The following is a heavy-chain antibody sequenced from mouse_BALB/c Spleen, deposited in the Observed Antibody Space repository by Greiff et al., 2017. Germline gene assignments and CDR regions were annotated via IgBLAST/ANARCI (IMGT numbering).Heavy chain of an antibody. CDR3: ARGTAGDY. CDR2: IWGDGSS. D-gene: IGHD4-1*01. Sequence: VQLVESGPGLVAPSQTLSISCTASGFSLTGYGVNWVRQPPGKGLEWLGIIWGDGSSDYNSALKSRLSISKDNTKSQVFLKMNRLQTDDTARYYCARGTAGDYWGQGTSVTVSS. CDR1: GFSLTGYG. J-gene: IGHJ4*01. V-gene: IGHV2-6-7*01.